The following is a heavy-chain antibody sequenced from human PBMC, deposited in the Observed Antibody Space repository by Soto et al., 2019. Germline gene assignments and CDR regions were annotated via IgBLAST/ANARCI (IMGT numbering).Heavy chain of an antibody. Sequence: QITLKESGPTLVKPTQTLTLTCTFSGFSLSTSGVGVGWIRQPPGKALEWLALIYWDDDKRYSPSLKSRLTITKDTSKNQVVRTMTNMDPMDTATYYCARSMITFGGVIVDFDYWGQGTLVTVSS. CDR3: ARSMITFGGVIVDFDY. CDR1: GFSLSTSGVG. J-gene: IGHJ4*02. CDR2: IYWDDDK. V-gene: IGHV2-5*02. D-gene: IGHD3-16*02.